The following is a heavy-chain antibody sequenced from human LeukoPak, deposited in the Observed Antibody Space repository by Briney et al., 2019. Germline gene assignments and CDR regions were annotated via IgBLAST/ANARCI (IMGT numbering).Heavy chain of an antibody. D-gene: IGHD4-23*01. CDR2: TYYRSKWYY. Sequence: SQTLSLTCAISGDSVSSNDAAWNWITQSPSRGLEWLGRTYYRSKWYYDYAVSVKSRITINPDTSKNQFSLQLNSVTPDDTAVFYCAREPSGHSGSFDSWGQGTLVTVAS. J-gene: IGHJ4*02. CDR3: AREPSGHSGSFDS. CDR1: GDSVSSNDAA. V-gene: IGHV6-1*01.